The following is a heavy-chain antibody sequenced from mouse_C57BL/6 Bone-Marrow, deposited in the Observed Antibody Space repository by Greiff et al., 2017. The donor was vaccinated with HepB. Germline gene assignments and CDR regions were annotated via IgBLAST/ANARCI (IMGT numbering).Heavy chain of an antibody. J-gene: IGHJ4*01. CDR1: GYTFTDYY. V-gene: IGHV1-76*01. D-gene: IGHD6-5*01. Sequence: QVQLQQSGAELVRPGASVKLSCKASGYTFTDYYINWVKQRPGQGLEWIARIYPGSGNTYYNEKFKGKATLTAEKSSSTAYMQLSSLTSEDSAVYFCARHPPYANYAMDYWGQGTSVTVSS. CDR2: IYPGSGNT. CDR3: ARHPPYANYAMDY.